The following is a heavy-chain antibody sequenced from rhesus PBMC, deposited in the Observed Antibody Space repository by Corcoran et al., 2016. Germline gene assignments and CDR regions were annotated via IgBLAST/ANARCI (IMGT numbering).Heavy chain of an antibody. Sequence: QVQLQQWGEGLVKPSETLSLTCAVYGGSISGYYYWSWIRQPPGKGLEWIGYIYGNSASTNYNPSLKKRVTISKDTSKNQFSLKLSCVTAADTAVYYCARSAAAGTGRYYYGLDSWGQGVVVTVSS. CDR1: GGSISGYYY. CDR3: ARSAAAGTGRYYYGLDS. J-gene: IGHJ6*01. CDR2: IYGNSAST. V-gene: IGHV4-73*01. D-gene: IGHD6-25*01.